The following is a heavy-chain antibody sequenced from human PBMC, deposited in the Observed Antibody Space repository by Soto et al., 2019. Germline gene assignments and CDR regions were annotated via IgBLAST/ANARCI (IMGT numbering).Heavy chain of an antibody. CDR3: ARAPPREGWLKSPSYYYGMDV. CDR2: IIPIFGTA. Sequence: SVKVSCKASGGTFSNYGISWVRQAPGQGLEWMGGIIPIFGTANYAQKFQGRVTITADKSTSAAYMELRRLRSEATAVYYCARAPPREGWLKSPSYYYGMDVQRQGCTVAGSS. V-gene: IGHV1-69*06. D-gene: IGHD5-12*01. J-gene: IGHJ6*02. CDR1: GGTFSNYG.